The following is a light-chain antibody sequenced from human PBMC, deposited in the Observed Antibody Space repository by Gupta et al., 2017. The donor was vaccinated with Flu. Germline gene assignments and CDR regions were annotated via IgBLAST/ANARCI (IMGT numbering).Light chain of an antibody. J-gene: IGLJ3*02. CDR3: SSDASSSTGV. Sequence: QSALTQPASVSGSPGQSITISCTGTSSAVGSYNLVSWYQQHPGKAPILMIYEGSKRPSGVANRFSASKSGNTASPTISGLQAEDDAYYYCSSDASSSTGVFGGGTKLTVL. V-gene: IGLV2-23*01. CDR2: EGS. CDR1: SSAVGSYNL.